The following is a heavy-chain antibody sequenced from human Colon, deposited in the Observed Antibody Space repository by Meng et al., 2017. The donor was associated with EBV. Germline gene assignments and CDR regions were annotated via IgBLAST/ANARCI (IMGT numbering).Heavy chain of an antibody. V-gene: IGHV4-4*02. CDR1: GDSVRSVTW. CDR2: IYHGGSP. CDR3: ARVMRYQLLRFFDY. Sequence: QGQLQESGPELVKPSGTLSLTCAFSGDSVRSVTWWTWVRQPPGKGLEWIGEIYHGGSPNYNPSLESRVTISVDKSKNQFSLDLTSVTAADTAVYFCARVMRYQLLRFFDYWGQGILVTVSS. J-gene: IGHJ4*02. D-gene: IGHD2-2*01.